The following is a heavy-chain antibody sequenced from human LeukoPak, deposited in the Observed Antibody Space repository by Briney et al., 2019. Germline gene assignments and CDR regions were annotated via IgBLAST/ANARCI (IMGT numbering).Heavy chain of an antibody. CDR1: GFSFSSYG. D-gene: IGHD3-10*01. CDR2: ISYDGNTK. Sequence: GRSLRLSCAASGFSFSSYGMHWVRQAPGKGLEWVAAISYDGNTKYYVDSVKGRFTISRGNAKNSLYLQMNSLRAEDTAVYYCARNMVRGVPTFDYWGQGTLVTVSS. CDR3: ARNMVRGVPTFDY. V-gene: IGHV3-30*03. J-gene: IGHJ4*02.